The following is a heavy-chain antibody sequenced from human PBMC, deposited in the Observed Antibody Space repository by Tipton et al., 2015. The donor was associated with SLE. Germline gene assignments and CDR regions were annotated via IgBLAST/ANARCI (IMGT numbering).Heavy chain of an antibody. V-gene: IGHV1-46*01. J-gene: IGHJ6*03. CDR1: GYILTRYY. Sequence: QSGAEVKKPGASVRISCKASGYILTRYYIHWVRQAPGQGLEWMGIINPTGGSTTYAQKFQGRVTMTRDTSTSTVYMELSSLRSEDTAVYYCARVPAFYYYYMDVWGKGTTVTVSS. CDR2: INPTGGST. D-gene: IGHD2-2*01. CDR3: ARVPAFYYYYMDV.